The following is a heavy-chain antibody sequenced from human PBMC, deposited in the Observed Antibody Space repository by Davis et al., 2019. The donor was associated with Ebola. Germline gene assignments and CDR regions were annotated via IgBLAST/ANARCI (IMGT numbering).Heavy chain of an antibody. D-gene: IGHD6-13*01. CDR2: ISSSSSTI. V-gene: IGHV3-48*02. J-gene: IGHJ4*02. CDR1: GFTFSSYS. CDR3: ARDPAALRFYYFDY. Sequence: GESLKISCAASGFTFSSYSMNWVRQAPGKGLEWVSYISSSSSTIYYADSVKGRFTISRDNAKNSLYLQMNSLRDEDTAVYYCARDPAALRFYYFDYWGQGTLVTVSS.